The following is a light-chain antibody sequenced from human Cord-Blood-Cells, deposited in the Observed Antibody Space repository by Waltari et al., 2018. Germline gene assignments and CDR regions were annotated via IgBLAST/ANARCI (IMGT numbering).Light chain of an antibody. CDR1: SSDVGGYNY. CDR2: EVS. CDR3: SSYAGSNNVV. Sequence: QSALTQPPSASGSPGQSVTISCTGTSSDVGGYNYVSWYHQHPGKAPKRQISEVSKRPSGVPDRFSGSKSGTPASLTVSGLQAEDEADYYCSSYAGSNNVVFGGGTKLTVL. V-gene: IGLV2-8*01. J-gene: IGLJ2*01.